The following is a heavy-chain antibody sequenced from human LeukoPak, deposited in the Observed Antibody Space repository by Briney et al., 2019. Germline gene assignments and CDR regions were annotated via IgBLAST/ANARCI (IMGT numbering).Heavy chain of an antibody. CDR1: GYTFTSYD. CDR2: MNPNSGNT. J-gene: IGHJ3*02. D-gene: IGHD4-17*01. Sequence: ASVKVSYKASGYTFTSYDINWVRQATGQGLEWMGWMNPNSGNTGYAQKFQGRVTMTRNTSISTAYMELSSLRSEDTAVYYCAQGTVTTGDDAFDIWGQGAMVTVSS. CDR3: AQGTVTTGDDAFDI. V-gene: IGHV1-8*01.